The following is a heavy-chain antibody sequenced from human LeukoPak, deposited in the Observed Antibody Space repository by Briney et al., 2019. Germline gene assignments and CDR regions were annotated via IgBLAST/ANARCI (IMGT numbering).Heavy chain of an antibody. Sequence: SETLSLTCTVSGDSVSSAGYFWNWIRQPPGKGLEWIGYIYYSGSTNYNPSLKSRVTISLDTSKNQFSLKLTSVTAADTAVYYCARGRGGTVVTRSIHNWFDPWGQGTLVTVSS. V-gene: IGHV4-61*08. CDR3: ARGRGGTVVTRSIHNWFDP. CDR2: IYYSGST. CDR1: GDSVSSAGYF. J-gene: IGHJ5*02. D-gene: IGHD4-23*01.